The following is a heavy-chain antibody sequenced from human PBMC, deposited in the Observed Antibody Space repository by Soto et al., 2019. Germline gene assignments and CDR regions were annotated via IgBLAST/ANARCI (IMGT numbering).Heavy chain of an antibody. V-gene: IGHV5-51*01. Sequence: PGESLKISCKGSGYNFNRYWIGWVRQMPGKGLEWMGVIYPGDSDTRYSPSLQGQVTISADKSSSAAYLQWSSLQASDTATYYCARSLVNGTYEAFDIWGQGTMVNVSS. CDR1: GYNFNRYW. CDR2: IYPGDSDT. J-gene: IGHJ3*02. D-gene: IGHD6-13*01. CDR3: ARSLVNGTYEAFDI.